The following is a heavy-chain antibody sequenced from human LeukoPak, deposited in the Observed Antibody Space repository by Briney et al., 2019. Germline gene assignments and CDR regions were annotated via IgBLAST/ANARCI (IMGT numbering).Heavy chain of an antibody. J-gene: IGHJ4*02. CDR3: TTILWLSRGGPDYFDY. CDR1: GFTFSNAW. Sequence: GGSLRLSCAASGFTFSNAWMSWVRQAPGKGLEWVGRIKSKTDGGTTDYAARVKGKFTISREESKNTLYLQMNSLKTEDTAVYYCTTILWLSRGGPDYFDYWGQGTLVTVSA. V-gene: IGHV3-15*01. D-gene: IGHD2-21*01. CDR2: IKSKTDGGTT.